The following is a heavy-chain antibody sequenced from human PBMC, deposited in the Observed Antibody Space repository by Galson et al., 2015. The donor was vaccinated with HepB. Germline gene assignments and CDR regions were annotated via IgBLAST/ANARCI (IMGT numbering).Heavy chain of an antibody. CDR3: ARDIGIIDY. J-gene: IGHJ4*02. Sequence: SLRLSCAASGFTFSSYSMNWVRQAPGKGLEWVSYISSSSSTIYYADSVKGRCTISRDNAKNPLYLQMNSLRAEDTAVYYCARDIGIIDYWGQGTLVTVSS. CDR2: ISSSSSTI. V-gene: IGHV3-48*01. CDR1: GFTFSSYS. D-gene: IGHD1-14*01.